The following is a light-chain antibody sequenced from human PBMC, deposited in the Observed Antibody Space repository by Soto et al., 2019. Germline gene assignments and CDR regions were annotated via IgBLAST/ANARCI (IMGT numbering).Light chain of an antibody. J-gene: IGLJ3*02. Sequence: QSALTQPASVSGSPGQSIAISCTGSSSDIGRYNYVSWYQQLLGKAPKLIIYEVSNRPSGVSDRFSGSKSGNTASLSISGLQTEDEADYYCGSYTSATTWVFGGGTKLTVL. CDR3: GSYTSATTWV. V-gene: IGLV2-14*03. CDR2: EVS. CDR1: SSDIGRYNY.